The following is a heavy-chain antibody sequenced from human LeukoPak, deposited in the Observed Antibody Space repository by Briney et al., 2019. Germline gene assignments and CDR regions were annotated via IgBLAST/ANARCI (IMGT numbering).Heavy chain of an antibody. CDR2: ISYDGTNE. Sequence: GGSLRLSCAASGFTFSSYPMHWVRQAPGKGLEWVAAISYDGTNEYYTDSVEGRFTISRDNSKNTLYLQMNSLRPEDTAVYFCARGRNIVATSGYFDYWGPGTLVTVSS. CDR3: ARGRNIVATSGYFDY. J-gene: IGHJ4*02. CDR1: GFTFSSYP. V-gene: IGHV3-30-3*01. D-gene: IGHD5-12*01.